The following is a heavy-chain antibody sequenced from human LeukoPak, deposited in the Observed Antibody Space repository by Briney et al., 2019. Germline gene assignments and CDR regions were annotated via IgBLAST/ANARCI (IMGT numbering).Heavy chain of an antibody. V-gene: IGHV3-23*01. CDR3: GKDPNGDYIGAFDF. CDR2: IGGSGGDI. CDR1: GLAFRNYA. J-gene: IGHJ3*01. D-gene: IGHD4-17*01. Sequence: PGGSLRLSCVASGLAFRNYAMTWVRQAPGKGLEWVSVIGGSGGDIRYADSVKGRFTISRDNSVNTLYLQMNSLRAEDTAVYYCGKDPNGDYIGAFDFWGQGTMVTVSS.